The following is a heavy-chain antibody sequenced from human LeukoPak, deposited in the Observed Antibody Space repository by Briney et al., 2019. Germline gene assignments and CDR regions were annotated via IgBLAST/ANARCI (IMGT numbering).Heavy chain of an antibody. D-gene: IGHD5-18*01. Sequence: GGSLRLSCAASGFTFSSYWMHWVRQAPGKGLVWVSRINSDGSSTSYADSVKGRFTISRDNAKNTLYLQMNSLRAEDTAVYYCARDRTVDTAMGDYAFDIWGQGTMVTVSS. J-gene: IGHJ3*02. V-gene: IGHV3-74*01. CDR1: GFTFSSYW. CDR3: ARDRTVDTAMGDYAFDI. CDR2: INSDGSST.